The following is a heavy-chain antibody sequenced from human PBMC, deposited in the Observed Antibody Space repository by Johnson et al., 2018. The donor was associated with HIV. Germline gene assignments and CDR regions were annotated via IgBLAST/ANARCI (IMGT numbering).Heavy chain of an antibody. V-gene: IGHV3-23*04. J-gene: IGHJ3*02. D-gene: IGHD3-10*01. Sequence: VQLVESGGGVVQPGGSLRLSCAASGFTFSSYWMSWVRQAPGKGLEWVSGVTGTGGDTYYAESVKGRFTISRDNSRNTLFLHMNSLRADDTAVYYCAIGRGEFPRHAFDIWGQGTMVTVSS. CDR1: GFTFSSYW. CDR2: VTGTGGDT. CDR3: AIGRGEFPRHAFDI.